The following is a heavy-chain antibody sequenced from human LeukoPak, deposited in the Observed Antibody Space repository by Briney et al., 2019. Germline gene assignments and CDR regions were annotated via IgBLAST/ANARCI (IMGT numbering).Heavy chain of an antibody. D-gene: IGHD5-24*01. J-gene: IGHJ5*02. CDR1: GVSISRSY. Sequence: SEALSLTCSVSGVSISRSYWIWIRQTPGKGLECIGYISYTGVSSYNPSLKSRFTISVDTSKNQFSLNVSSVTAADTAVYYCARLPEGGYATSLGWIGPWGQGTRVTVSS. CDR3: ARLPEGGYATSLGWIGP. V-gene: IGHV4-59*08. CDR2: ISYTGVS.